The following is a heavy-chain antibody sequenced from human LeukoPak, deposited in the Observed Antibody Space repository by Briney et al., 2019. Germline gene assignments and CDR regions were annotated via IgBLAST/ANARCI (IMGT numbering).Heavy chain of an antibody. CDR1: GFTFSSYA. CDR3: AKAYTIFGVAFYYMDV. Sequence: AGGSLGLSCAASGFTFSSYAMSWVRQAPGKGLEWVSAISGSGGSTYYADSVKGRFTISRDNSKNTLYLQMNSLRAEDTAVYYCAKAYTIFGVAFYYMDVWGKGTTVTVSS. D-gene: IGHD3-3*01. J-gene: IGHJ6*03. CDR2: ISGSGGST. V-gene: IGHV3-23*01.